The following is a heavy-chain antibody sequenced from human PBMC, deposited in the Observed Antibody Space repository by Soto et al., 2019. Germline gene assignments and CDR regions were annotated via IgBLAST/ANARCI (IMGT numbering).Heavy chain of an antibody. V-gene: IGHV4-4*02. D-gene: IGHD2-8*01. CDR3: ARRTWGMDV. CDR2: IFHNGNT. CDR1: SGSIISSNW. Sequence: SETLSLTCAFSSGSIISSNWLSWVRQSPGKGLEWIGEIFHNGNTYYNPSLNSRVTISVDTSKNQFSLNLRSVTAADTAVYYCARRTWGMDVWGQGTTVTVSS. J-gene: IGHJ6*02.